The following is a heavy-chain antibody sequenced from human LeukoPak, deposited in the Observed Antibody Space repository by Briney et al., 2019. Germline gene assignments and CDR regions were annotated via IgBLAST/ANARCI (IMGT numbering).Heavy chain of an antibody. CDR1: GGSFSGYY. CDR3: AGRRYFARTKAHNWFDP. D-gene: IGHD3-9*01. V-gene: IGHV4-34*01. CDR2: INHSGST. J-gene: IGHJ5*02. Sequence: SETLSLTCAVYGGSFSGYYWSWIRQPPGQGLEWIGEINHSGSTNYNPSLKSRVTISVDTSKNQFSLKLSSVTAADTAVYYCAGRRYFARTKAHNWFDPWGQGTLVTVSS.